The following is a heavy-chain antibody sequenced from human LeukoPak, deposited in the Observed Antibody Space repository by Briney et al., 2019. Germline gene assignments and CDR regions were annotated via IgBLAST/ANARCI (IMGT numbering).Heavy chain of an antibody. CDR3: ARDYYSDFWSGYYDYHYYVDV. Sequence: SETLSLTCTVSGGSMSSYYWSWIRQPAGEGLEWVGRIYTSGSANYNPSLKSRVTMSVDTSKNQCSLKLRSVTNADTAVYSCARDYYSDFWSGYYDYHYYVDVWGKGTTVTVSS. D-gene: IGHD3-3*01. J-gene: IGHJ6*03. CDR2: IYTSGSA. V-gene: IGHV4-4*07. CDR1: GGSMSSYY.